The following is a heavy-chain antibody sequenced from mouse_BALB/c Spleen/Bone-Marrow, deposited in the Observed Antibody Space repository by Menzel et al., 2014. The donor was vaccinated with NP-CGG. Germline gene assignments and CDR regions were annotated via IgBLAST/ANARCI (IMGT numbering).Heavy chain of an antibody. CDR2: ITSGGGNT. Sequence: EVNVVESGGGLVKPGGSLKLSCTASGFAFSSCDMSWVRQTPEKRLEWVATITSGGGNTYYPDSVKGRFTISGDNARNTLYLQRSSLRSEDTALYYCARVWDWFAYWGQGTLVTVSA. V-gene: IGHV5-9*02. J-gene: IGHJ3*01. CDR1: GFAFSSCD. D-gene: IGHD4-1*01. CDR3: ARVWDWFAY.